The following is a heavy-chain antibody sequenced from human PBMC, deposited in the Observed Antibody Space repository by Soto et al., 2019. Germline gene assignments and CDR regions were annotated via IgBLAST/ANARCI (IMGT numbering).Heavy chain of an antibody. Sequence: QVQLVESGGGVVQPGRSLSLSCAASGFTFSSYGIHWVRQAPGKGLEWVAVIWYDASNKYYADSVKGRFTISRDNSKNTLDLQMNGLRAEDTAVYYCAREVLVRGIKYHGMDVWGQGTTVTVSS. CDR3: AREVLVRGIKYHGMDV. D-gene: IGHD3-10*01. CDR1: GFTFSSYG. V-gene: IGHV3-33*01. CDR2: IWYDASNK. J-gene: IGHJ6*02.